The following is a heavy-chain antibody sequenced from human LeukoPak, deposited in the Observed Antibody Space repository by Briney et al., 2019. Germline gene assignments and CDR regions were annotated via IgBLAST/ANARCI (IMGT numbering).Heavy chain of an antibody. CDR1: GFTFSNFA. CDR2: ISGSGGST. J-gene: IGHJ5*02. D-gene: IGHD4-17*01. Sequence: GGSLRLSCAASGFTFSNFAMNWVRQAPGKGLEWVSTISGSGGSTYSADSVKGRFTISRDNSKNTLYLQMNSLRAEDTAVYYCAKGPDYGDYVGWFDPWGQGTLVTVSS. V-gene: IGHV3-23*01. CDR3: AKGPDYGDYVGWFDP.